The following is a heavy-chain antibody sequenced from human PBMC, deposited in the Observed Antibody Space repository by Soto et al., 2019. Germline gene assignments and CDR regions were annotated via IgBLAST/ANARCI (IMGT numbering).Heavy chain of an antibody. J-gene: IGHJ6*03. Sequence: GGSLRLSCAASGFTFSSYSMNWVRQAPGKGLEWVSSISSSSSYIYYADSVKGRFTISRDNAKNSLYLQMNSLRAEDTAVYYCARHMLSYYMDVWGKGTTVTVSS. CDR2: ISSSSSYI. CDR1: GFTFSSYS. V-gene: IGHV3-21*01. D-gene: IGHD2-8*01. CDR3: ARHMLSYYMDV.